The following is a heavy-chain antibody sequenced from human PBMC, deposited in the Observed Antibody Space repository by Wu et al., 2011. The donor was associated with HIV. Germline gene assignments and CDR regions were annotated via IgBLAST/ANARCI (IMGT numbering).Heavy chain of an antibody. Sequence: QVQLVQSGAEVKKPGSSVKVSCKASGGTFTNYAISWVRQAPGQGLEWMGRVIPIFGTSNYAQKFQGRVTINMDKSTSTAYMELSSLRSEDTAVYYCASQPDTTMTGYYYYGMDVWGQGTKVTVSS. D-gene: IGHD1-14*01. CDR3: ASQPDTTMTGYYYYGMDV. V-gene: IGHV1-69*05. CDR2: VIPIFGTS. CDR1: GGTFTNYA. J-gene: IGHJ6*02.